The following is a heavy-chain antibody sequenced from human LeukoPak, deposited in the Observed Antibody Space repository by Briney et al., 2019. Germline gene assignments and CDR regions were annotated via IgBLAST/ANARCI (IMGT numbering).Heavy chain of an antibody. D-gene: IGHD1-14*01. V-gene: IGHV3-7*03. J-gene: IGHJ3*02. Sequence: GGSLRLSCAASTFTFSNYWMGWVRQAPGKGLERVANIKQDGSEKYYVDSVKGRFTISRDNAKTSLYLQMNSLRAEDTAVYYCARDVLAAGATGTFDIWGRGTMVTVSS. CDR1: TFTFSNYW. CDR2: IKQDGSEK. CDR3: ARDVLAAGATGTFDI.